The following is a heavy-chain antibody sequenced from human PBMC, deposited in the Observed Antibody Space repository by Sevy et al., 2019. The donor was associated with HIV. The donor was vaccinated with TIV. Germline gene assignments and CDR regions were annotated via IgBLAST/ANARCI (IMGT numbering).Heavy chain of an antibody. Sequence: GGSLRLSYAASGFAFSSHAMRWVRQAPGKGLEWVAVISYEGTETFYAASVEGRFTISRDNSKNMLSLQINSLRPEDTAVYYCARDGGYSIKWYPLYWGHGTLVTVSS. V-gene: IGHV3-30-3*01. J-gene: IGHJ4*01. CDR3: ARDGGYSIKWYPLY. CDR1: GFAFSSHA. CDR2: ISYEGTET. D-gene: IGHD6-13*01.